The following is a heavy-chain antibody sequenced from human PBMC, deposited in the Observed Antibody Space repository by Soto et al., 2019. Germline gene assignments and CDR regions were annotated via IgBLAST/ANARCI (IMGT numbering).Heavy chain of an antibody. D-gene: IGHD3-16*01. CDR1: GFSFSTYL. CDR3: VGALTYEVPYYYYGMDV. Sequence: GGSLRLSCAASGFSFSTYLMSWVRQAPGKGLEWVANIKQGGNEKFYVDSVKGRFTISRDNDKKSLYLQMDSLRVEDTAVYYCVGALTYEVPYYYYGMDVWGQGTTVTVAS. CDR2: IKQGGNEK. V-gene: IGHV3-7*01. J-gene: IGHJ6*02.